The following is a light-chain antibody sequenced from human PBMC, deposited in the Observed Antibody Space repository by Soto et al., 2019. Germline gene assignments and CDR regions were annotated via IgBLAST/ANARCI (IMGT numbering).Light chain of an antibody. Sequence: DIQMTQSPSTLSASVGDRVTITCRASQIISSWLAWYQQKPGKAPRLLIYEASRLESGVPSRISGSGSGTEFTLTISSLQPDDFATYYCQQYTSYPWTFGQGTKVDI. CDR1: QIISSW. CDR3: QQYTSYPWT. V-gene: IGKV1-5*03. J-gene: IGKJ1*01. CDR2: EAS.